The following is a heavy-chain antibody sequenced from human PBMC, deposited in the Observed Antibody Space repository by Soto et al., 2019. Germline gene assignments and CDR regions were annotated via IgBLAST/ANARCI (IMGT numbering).Heavy chain of an antibody. CDR1: GFTFSGSA. CDR3: TRLGMFYYYGMDV. Sequence: GGSLRLSCAASGFTFSGSAMHWVRQASGKGLEWVGRIRSKANSYATAYAASVKGRFTISRDDSKNTAYLQMNSLKTEDTAVYYCTRLGMFYYYGMDVWGQGTTVTVSS. V-gene: IGHV3-73*01. J-gene: IGHJ6*02. CDR2: IRSKANSYAT. D-gene: IGHD1-26*01.